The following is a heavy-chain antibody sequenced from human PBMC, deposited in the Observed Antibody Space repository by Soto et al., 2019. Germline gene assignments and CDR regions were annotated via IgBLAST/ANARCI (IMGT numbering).Heavy chain of an antibody. CDR3: AKGRYIWGSYRYDAFDI. D-gene: IGHD3-16*02. J-gene: IGHJ3*02. CDR1: GFTFSSYG. V-gene: IGHV3-30*18. Sequence: QVQLVESGEGVVQPGRSLRLSCAASGFTFSSYGMHWVHQAPGKGLEWVAVISYDGSNKYYADSVKGRFTISRDNSKNTLYLQMNSLRAEDTAVYYCAKGRYIWGSYRYDAFDIWGQGTMVTVSS. CDR2: ISYDGSNK.